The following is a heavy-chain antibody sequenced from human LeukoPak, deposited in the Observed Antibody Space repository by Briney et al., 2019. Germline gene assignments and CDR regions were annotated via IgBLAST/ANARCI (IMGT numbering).Heavy chain of an antibody. CDR1: GFTFSSYA. CDR3: AKGHKMATGNFDY. Sequence: PGGSLILSCAASGFTFSSYAMSWVRQAPGKGLEWVSAISGSGGSTYYADSVKGRFTISRDNSKNTLYLQMNSLRAEDTAVYYCAKGHKMATGNFDYWGQGTLVTVSS. V-gene: IGHV3-23*01. D-gene: IGHD5-24*01. CDR2: ISGSGGST. J-gene: IGHJ4*02.